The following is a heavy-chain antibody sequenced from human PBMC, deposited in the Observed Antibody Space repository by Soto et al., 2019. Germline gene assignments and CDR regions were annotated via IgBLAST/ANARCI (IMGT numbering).Heavy chain of an antibody. V-gene: IGHV3-48*02. J-gene: IGHJ5*02. Sequence: EVQLVESGGGLVQPGGSLRLSCAASGFTLSSYAMNWLRQAPGKGLEWVSYISSSSSNIQYAGSVKGRFTISRDNAKNSLYLQMNSLRDEDTAVYYCARDCSLGNRWCRWFDPWGQGNLVTVSS. CDR2: ISSSSSNI. CDR1: GFTLSSYA. CDR3: ARDCSLGNRWCRWFDP. D-gene: IGHD2-8*02.